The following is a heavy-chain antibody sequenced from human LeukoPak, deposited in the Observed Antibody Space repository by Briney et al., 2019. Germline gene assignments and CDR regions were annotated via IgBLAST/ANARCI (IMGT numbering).Heavy chain of an antibody. CDR2: IYSGGST. CDR1: GFTVSSNY. D-gene: IGHD2-2*01. J-gene: IGHJ4*02. Sequence: GGSLRLSCAASGFTVSSNYMSWVRQAPGKGLEWVSIIYSGGSTYYTDSVRGRFIISRDISKNTLYLQMNSLRAEDTAVHYCARVGDCDRASCYAIDYWGQGTLVTVSS. CDR3: ARVGDCDRASCYAIDY. V-gene: IGHV3-66*01.